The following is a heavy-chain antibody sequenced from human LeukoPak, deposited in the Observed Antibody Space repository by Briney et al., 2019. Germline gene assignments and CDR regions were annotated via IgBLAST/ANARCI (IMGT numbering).Heavy chain of an antibody. Sequence: SETLSLTCAVSGGSISSYYWSWIRQPAGKGLEWIRRIYTSGNANYNPSLKSRVTMSVDTSKNQLSLKVTSVTAADTAVYYCASTSAGNSGMDVWGQGTTVTVSS. CDR3: ASTSAGNSGMDV. CDR1: GGSISSYY. CDR2: IYTSGNA. D-gene: IGHD2-2*01. J-gene: IGHJ6*02. V-gene: IGHV4-4*07.